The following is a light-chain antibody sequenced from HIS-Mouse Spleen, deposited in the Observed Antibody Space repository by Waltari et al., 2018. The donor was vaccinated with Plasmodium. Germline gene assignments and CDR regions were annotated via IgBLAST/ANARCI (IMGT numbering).Light chain of an antibody. Sequence: EIVMTQSPATLSVSPGERATLSCRASQSVSSNLAWYQQKPGQAPRLLIYGASTRFSGSGSGTEFTLTISSMQSEDFAVYYCQQYNNWPRGTFGQGTKVEIK. CDR2: GAS. J-gene: IGKJ1*01. CDR1: QSVSSN. CDR3: QQYNNWPRGT. V-gene: IGKV3-15*01.